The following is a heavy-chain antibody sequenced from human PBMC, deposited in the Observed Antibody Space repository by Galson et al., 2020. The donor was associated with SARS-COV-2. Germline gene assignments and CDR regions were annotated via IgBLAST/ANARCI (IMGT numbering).Heavy chain of an antibody. D-gene: IGHD1-26*01. CDR1: GFTFSSYA. V-gene: IGHV3-30*04. CDR2: ISYDGSNK. CDR3: ARDMSGSYYGAFDI. J-gene: IGHJ3*02. Sequence: GGSLRLSCAASGFTFSSYAMHWVRQAPCKGLEWVAVISYDGSNKYYADSVKGRFTISRDNSKNTLYLQMNSLRAEDTAVYYCARDMSGSYYGAFDIWGQGTMVTVSS.